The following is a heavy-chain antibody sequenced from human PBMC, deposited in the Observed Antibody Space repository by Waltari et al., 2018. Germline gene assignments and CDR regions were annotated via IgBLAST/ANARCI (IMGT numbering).Heavy chain of an antibody. V-gene: IGHV4-34*01. D-gene: IGHD6-13*01. CDR2: INHSGST. CDR3: ARARNTPAQQLVYFDY. J-gene: IGHJ4*02. CDR1: GGSFSGYY. Sequence: QVQLQQWGAGLLKPSETLSLTCAAHGGSFSGYYCSWIRQPPGKGLEWIGEINHSGSTNYNPSLKSRVTISVDTSKNQFSLKLSSVTAADTAVYYCARARNTPAQQLVYFDYWGQGTLVTVSS.